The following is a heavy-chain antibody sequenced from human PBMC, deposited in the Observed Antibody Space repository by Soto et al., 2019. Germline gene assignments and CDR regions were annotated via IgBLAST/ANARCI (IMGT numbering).Heavy chain of an antibody. V-gene: IGHV3-23*01. CDR2: VSGSGGST. Sequence: TGGSLRLSCATSGFTFAKYAMNWVRQVPGKGLEWVSGVSGSGGSTYYSDSVKGRFTISRDNSMNTLYLQMKTLGAEDTAVYYCAKVSSSWYAGFFDLWGQGTLVTVSS. J-gene: IGHJ4*02. D-gene: IGHD6-13*01. CDR3: AKVSSSWYAGFFDL. CDR1: GFTFAKYA.